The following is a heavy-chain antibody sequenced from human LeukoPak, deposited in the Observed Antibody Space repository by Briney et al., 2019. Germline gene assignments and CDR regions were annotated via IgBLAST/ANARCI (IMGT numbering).Heavy chain of an antibody. Sequence: PGGSLRLSCAASGFTFSSYWMSWVRQAPGKGLEWVSFISSSGSTIYYADSVKGRFTLSRDNAKNSLYLQMNSLRAEDTAVYYCARSHIVVVTATPHYGMDVWGQGTTVTVSS. CDR3: ARSHIVVVTATPHYGMDV. J-gene: IGHJ6*02. V-gene: IGHV3-48*04. CDR1: GFTFSSYW. D-gene: IGHD2-21*02. CDR2: ISSSGSTI.